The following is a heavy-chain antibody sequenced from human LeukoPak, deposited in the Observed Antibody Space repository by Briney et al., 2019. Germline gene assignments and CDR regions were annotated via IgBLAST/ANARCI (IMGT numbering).Heavy chain of an antibody. CDR2: INPNSGGT. CDR1: GYTFTGYY. V-gene: IGHV1-2*02. J-gene: IGHJ5*02. Sequence: ASVKVSCKASGYTFTGYYMHWVRQAPGQGLEWMGWINPNSGGTNYAQKFQGRVTMTRDTSISTAYMELSRLRSDDTAVYYCARDPGRWMAGYSSSWYNWFDPWGQGTLVTVSS. D-gene: IGHD6-13*01. CDR3: ARDPGRWMAGYSSSWYNWFDP.